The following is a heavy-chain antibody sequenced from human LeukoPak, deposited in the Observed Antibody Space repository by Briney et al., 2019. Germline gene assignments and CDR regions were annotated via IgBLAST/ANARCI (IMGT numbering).Heavy chain of an antibody. J-gene: IGHJ5*02. V-gene: IGHV1-69*05. CDR2: IIPIFGTA. CDR3: ARDVGYIAAAGTST. CDR1: GGTFSSYA. Sequence: SVKVSCKASGGTFSSYAISWVRQATGQGLEWMGGIIPIFGTANYAQKFQGRVTITTDESTSTAYMELSSLRSEDTAVYYCARDVGYIAAAGTSTWGQGTLVTVSS. D-gene: IGHD6-13*01.